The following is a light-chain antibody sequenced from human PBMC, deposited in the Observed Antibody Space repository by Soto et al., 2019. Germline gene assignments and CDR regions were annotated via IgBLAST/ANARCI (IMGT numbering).Light chain of an antibody. V-gene: IGLV2-14*03. CDR2: DVS. Sequence: QSALTQPASVSGSPGQSITISCTGTSSDIGGYNYVSWYQQYPGKAPKLMIYDVSYRPSGVSNRFSGSKSVNTASLTISGLQAEDEADYYCSSYTSTSTVLFGGGTKLTVL. CDR3: SSYTSTSTVL. J-gene: IGLJ2*01. CDR1: SSDIGGYNY.